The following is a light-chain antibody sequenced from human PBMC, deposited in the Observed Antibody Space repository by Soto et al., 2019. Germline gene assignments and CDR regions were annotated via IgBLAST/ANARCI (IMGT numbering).Light chain of an antibody. CDR1: QSIGNY. J-gene: IGKJ4*01. V-gene: IGKV3-11*01. Sequence: EIVLTQSPATLSLSPGTRATLSCRASQSIGNYLAWYQQKPGQPPRLLIYDASNRATGIPARLSGSGFGTDFTLTIDRLDPEYFAVYFWQQSSKCPLSFGEGTKVEIK. CDR2: DAS. CDR3: QQSSKCPLS.